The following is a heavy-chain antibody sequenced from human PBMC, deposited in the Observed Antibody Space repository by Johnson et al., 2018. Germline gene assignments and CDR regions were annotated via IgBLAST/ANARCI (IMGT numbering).Heavy chain of an antibody. J-gene: IGHJ6*02. CDR1: GFTFSSYG. Sequence: QVQLVQSGGGVVQXGRSLRLSCAASGFTFSSYGMHWVRQAPGKGLEWVAVISYDGSNKYYADSEKGRFTISRDNSKNTLYLQMNSLRAGDTAVYYCAREGSGFGDGNGMDVWGQGTTVTVSS. D-gene: IGHD3-10*01. V-gene: IGHV3-30*03. CDR2: ISYDGSNK. CDR3: AREGSGFGDGNGMDV.